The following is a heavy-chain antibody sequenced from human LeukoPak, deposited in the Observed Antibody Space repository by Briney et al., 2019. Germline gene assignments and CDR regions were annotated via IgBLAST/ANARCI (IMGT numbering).Heavy chain of an antibody. CDR3: ARVSQVEWSHNDAFDI. Sequence: GGSLRLSCAASGFTFSSYAMHWVRQAPGKGLEWVAVISYDGSNKYYADSVKGRFTISRDNAKNSLYLQMNSLRAEDTAVYYCARVSQVEWSHNDAFDIWGQGTMVTVSS. J-gene: IGHJ3*02. CDR1: GFTFSSYA. V-gene: IGHV3-30-3*01. CDR2: ISYDGSNK. D-gene: IGHD3-3*01.